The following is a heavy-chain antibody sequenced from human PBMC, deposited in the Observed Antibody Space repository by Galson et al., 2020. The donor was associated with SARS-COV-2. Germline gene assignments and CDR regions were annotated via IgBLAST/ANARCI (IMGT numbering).Heavy chain of an antibody. CDR2: IYYSGST. Sequence: ETSETLSLTCTVSGGSISSYYWSWIRQPPGKGLEWIGYIYYSGSTNSNPSLKSRVTISVDTSKNQFSLKLSSVTAADTAVYYCARADYDSSGYYGGYFDLWGRGTLVTVSS. J-gene: IGHJ2*01. V-gene: IGHV4-59*01. D-gene: IGHD3-22*01. CDR3: ARADYDSSGYYGGYFDL. CDR1: GGSISSYY.